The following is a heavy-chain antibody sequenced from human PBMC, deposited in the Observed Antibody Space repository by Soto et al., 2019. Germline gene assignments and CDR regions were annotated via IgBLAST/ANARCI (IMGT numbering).Heavy chain of an antibody. V-gene: IGHV3-21*01. CDR3: AREDSIIIPAVSDF. J-gene: IGHJ4*02. CDR1: GFTFISYS. CDR2: ISSSSRHI. D-gene: IGHD2-2*01. Sequence: GGSLSLSCAASGFTFISYSMNWVRQAPGKGLEWVSSISSSSRHIYYSDSVKGRFTISRDNTKNSVSLQMNTLRAEDTAIYYCAREDSIIIPAVSDFWGQGALVTVSS.